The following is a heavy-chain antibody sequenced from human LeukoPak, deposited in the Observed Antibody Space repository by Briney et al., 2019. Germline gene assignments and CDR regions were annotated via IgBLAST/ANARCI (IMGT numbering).Heavy chain of an antibody. J-gene: IGHJ4*02. CDR2: TSYSGST. V-gene: IGHV4-59*12. CDR3: ARDRKPGIAADRSFDY. CDR1: GGSITVTNYY. Sequence: PSETLSLTCTVSGGSITVTNYYWSWIRQPPGKRLEWIGHTSYSGSTNYNPSLESRVTISLDTSENQFSLKLSSVTAADTAVYYCARDRKPGIAADRSFDYWGQGTLVTVSS. D-gene: IGHD6-13*01.